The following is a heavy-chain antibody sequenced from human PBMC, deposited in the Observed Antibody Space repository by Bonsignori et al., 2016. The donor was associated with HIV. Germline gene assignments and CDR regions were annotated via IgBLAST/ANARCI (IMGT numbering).Heavy chain of an antibody. V-gene: IGHV1-2*02. Sequence: WVRQAPGQGLEWMGLXNPDSGDTSYAQKFQGRVTMTRDTSINTAYMELSRLKFDDAAVYYCARDRSPLSGRYYLDAFDLWGQGTMVTVSS. CDR2: XNPDSGDT. J-gene: IGHJ3*01. D-gene: IGHD1-26*01. CDR3: ARDRSPLSGRYYLDAFDL.